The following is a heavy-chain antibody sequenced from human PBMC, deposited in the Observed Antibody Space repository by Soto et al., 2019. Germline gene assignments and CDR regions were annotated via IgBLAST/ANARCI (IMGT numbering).Heavy chain of an antibody. J-gene: IGHJ1*01. Sequence: QVQLQESGPGLVKPSQTLSLTCTVSVASITSGGYYSSWIRQHPGKGLEWIGYIYYSRSTYYNRSLQSRVTISVDTSKNQFSLKLSSVTAADTAVYYCTRSIQHWGQGTLVTDSS. V-gene: IGHV4-31*03. CDR1: VASITSGGYY. CDR3: TRSIQH. CDR2: IYYSRST.